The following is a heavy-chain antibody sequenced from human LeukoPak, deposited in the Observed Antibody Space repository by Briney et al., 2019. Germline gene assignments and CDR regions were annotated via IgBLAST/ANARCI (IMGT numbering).Heavy chain of an antibody. CDR3: ARGLSGYAWFDP. J-gene: IGHJ5*02. CDR1: GGTFSSYA. CDR2: IIPIFGTA. Sequence: SVKVSCKASGGTFSSYAISWVRQAPGQGLEWMGRIIPIFGTANYAQKFQGRVTITTDESTSTAYMELSSLRSEDTAVYYCARGLSGYAWFDPWGQGTLVTVSS. V-gene: IGHV1-69*05. D-gene: IGHD5-12*01.